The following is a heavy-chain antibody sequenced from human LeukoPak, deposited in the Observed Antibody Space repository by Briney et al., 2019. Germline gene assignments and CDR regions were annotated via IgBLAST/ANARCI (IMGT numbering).Heavy chain of an antibody. CDR3: ARGLSSSWYWWESISSGSGSRFDY. D-gene: IGHD6-13*01. CDR1: GYTFASYD. Sequence: ASVKVSCKASGYTFASYDINWVRQATGQGLEWMGWMNPNSGNTGYAQKFQGRVTMTRNTSISTAYMELSSLRSDDTAVYYCARGLSSSWYWWESISSGSGSRFDYWGQGTLVTVSS. J-gene: IGHJ4*02. CDR2: MNPNSGNT. V-gene: IGHV1-8*01.